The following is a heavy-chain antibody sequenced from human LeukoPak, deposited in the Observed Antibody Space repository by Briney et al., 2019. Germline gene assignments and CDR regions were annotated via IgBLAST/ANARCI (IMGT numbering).Heavy chain of an antibody. CDR2: IYYSGST. V-gene: IGHV4-59*01. CDR1: GGSISSYY. CDR3: ARDRWEDAFDI. D-gene: IGHD1-26*01. J-gene: IGHJ3*02. Sequence: SETLSLTCTVAGGSISSYYWSWIRQPPGKGLEWIGYIYYSGSTNYNPSLKSRVTISVDTSKNRFSLKLSSVTAADTAVYYCARDRWEDAFDIWGQGTMVTVSS.